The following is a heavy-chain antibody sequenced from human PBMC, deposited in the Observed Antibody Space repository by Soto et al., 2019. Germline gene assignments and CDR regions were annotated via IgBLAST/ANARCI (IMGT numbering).Heavy chain of an antibody. CDR3: ARVGRGDHYGMDV. V-gene: IGHV4-34*01. CDR2: INHSGST. D-gene: IGHD1-26*01. J-gene: IGHJ6*02. CDR1: GGSFSGYY. Sequence: SETLSLTCAVYGGSFSGYYWSWIRQPPGKGLEWIGEINHSGSTNYNPSLKSRVTISVDTSKNQFSLKLSSVTAADTAVYYCARVGRGDHYGMDVWGQGTTVTVSS.